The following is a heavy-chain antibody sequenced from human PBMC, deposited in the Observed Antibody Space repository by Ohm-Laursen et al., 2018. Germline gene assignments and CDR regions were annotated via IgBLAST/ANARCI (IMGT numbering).Heavy chain of an antibody. D-gene: IGHD5-18*01. CDR1: GYTFTGYY. V-gene: IGHV1-2*02. CDR2: INPNSGGT. Sequence: GASVKVSCKASGYTFTGYYMHWVRQAPGQGLEWMGWINPNSGGTNYAQKFQGRVTMTRDTSISTAYMELSRLRSDDTAVYYCARGYGYDYYYYYGMDVWGQGTTVTVSS. J-gene: IGHJ6*02. CDR3: ARGYGYDYYYYYGMDV.